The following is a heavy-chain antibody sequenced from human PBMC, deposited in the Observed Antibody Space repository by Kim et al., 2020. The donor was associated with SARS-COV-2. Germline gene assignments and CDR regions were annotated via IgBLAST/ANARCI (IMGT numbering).Heavy chain of an antibody. J-gene: IGHJ2*01. V-gene: IGHV4-31*03. Sequence: SETLSLTCTVSGGSISSGGYYWSWIRQHPGKGLEWIGYIYYSGSTYYNPSLKSRVTISVDTSKNQFSLKLSSVTAADTAVYYCAREFGWYTNWYFDLWGRGTLVTVSS. CDR2: IYYSGST. CDR3: AREFGWYTNWYFDL. CDR1: GGSISSGGYY. D-gene: IGHD2-15*01.